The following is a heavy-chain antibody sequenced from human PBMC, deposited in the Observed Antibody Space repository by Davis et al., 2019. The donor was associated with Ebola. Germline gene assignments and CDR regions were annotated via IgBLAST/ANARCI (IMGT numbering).Heavy chain of an antibody. CDR2: IMPISTTA. D-gene: IGHD1-26*01. CDR3: ARRVGITPFDY. V-gene: IGHV1-69*13. CDR1: GATFNVYA. Sequence: SVKVSCKTSGATFNVYAVNWVRQAPGQGLEWMGGIMPISTTATFAQKFQGRVTITADESTGTTYMELSSLRSEDTAVYYCARRVGITPFDYWGQGTLVTVSS. J-gene: IGHJ4*02.